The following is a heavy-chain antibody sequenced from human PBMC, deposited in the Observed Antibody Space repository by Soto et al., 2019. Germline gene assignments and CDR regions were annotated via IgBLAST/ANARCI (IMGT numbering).Heavy chain of an antibody. CDR1: GFTFSSLS. D-gene: IGHD6-19*01. Sequence: QVQLVESGGGVVQPGRSLRLSCAASGFTFSSLSMHWVRQAPGKGLDWVALIWNDGSNKYYADSVKGRFTISRDNSKNTLYLQMNSLRAEDTALYYCARDMGYSSGHGFDYWGQGPLVTVSS. CDR2: IWNDGSNK. CDR3: ARDMGYSSGHGFDY. J-gene: IGHJ4*02. V-gene: IGHV3-33*01.